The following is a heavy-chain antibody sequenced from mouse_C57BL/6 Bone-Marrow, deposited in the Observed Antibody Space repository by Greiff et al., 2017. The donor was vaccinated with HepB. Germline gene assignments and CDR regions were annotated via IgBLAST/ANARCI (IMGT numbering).Heavy chain of an antibody. J-gene: IGHJ2*01. Sequence: EVKLMESGGGLVKPGGSLKLSCAASGFTFSDYGMHWVRQAPEKGLEWVAYISSGSSTIYYADKVKGRFTISRDNAKNTLFLQMTSLRSEDTAMYYCARKITGNYFDYWGRGTTLTVSS. CDR3: ARKITGNYFDY. V-gene: IGHV5-17*01. CDR2: ISSGSSTI. D-gene: IGHD4-1*01. CDR1: GFTFSDYG.